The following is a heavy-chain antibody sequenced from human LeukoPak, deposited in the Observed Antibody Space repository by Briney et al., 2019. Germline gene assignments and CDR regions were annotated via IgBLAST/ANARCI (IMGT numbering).Heavy chain of an antibody. CDR1: GYTLTELS. CDR3: ATVKLRFLEWLFPFDY. D-gene: IGHD3-3*01. V-gene: IGHV1-24*01. CDR2: FDPEDGET. Sequence: ASVKVSCKVSGYTLTELSMHWVRQAPGKGLEWMGGFDPEDGETIYAQKFQGRVTMTEDTSTDTDYMELSSLRSEDTAVYYCATVKLRFLEWLFPFDYWGQGTLVTVSS. J-gene: IGHJ4*02.